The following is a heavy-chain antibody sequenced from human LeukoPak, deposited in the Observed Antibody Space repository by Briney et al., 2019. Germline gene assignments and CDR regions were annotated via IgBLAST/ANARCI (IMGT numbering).Heavy chain of an antibody. CDR2: INPNSGGT. D-gene: IGHD6-13*01. Sequence: ASVTVSCKASGYTFTDYYMHWVRQAPGQGREWMGWINPNSGGTKYAQKFEGRVTMTRDTSISTAYMELSRVTSDDTAVYYCARGGIRTAASKFDYWGQGTLVTVSS. CDR3: ARGGIRTAASKFDY. J-gene: IGHJ4*02. CDR1: GYTFTDYY. V-gene: IGHV1-2*02.